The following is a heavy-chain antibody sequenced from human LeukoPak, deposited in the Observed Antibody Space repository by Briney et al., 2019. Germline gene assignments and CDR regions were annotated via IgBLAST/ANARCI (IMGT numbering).Heavy chain of an antibody. Sequence: GGSLRLSCAASGFTFTNAWMDWVRQAPGKGLEWVGRIKSRPDGGTTGYAAPVKGRFTISRDDSKNTLYLHMNSLKTEDTAVYYCITVYDSVANWGQGTLVTVSS. V-gene: IGHV3-15*01. CDR1: GFTFTNAW. J-gene: IGHJ4*02. D-gene: IGHD5-12*01. CDR3: ITVYDSVAN. CDR2: IKSRPDGGTT.